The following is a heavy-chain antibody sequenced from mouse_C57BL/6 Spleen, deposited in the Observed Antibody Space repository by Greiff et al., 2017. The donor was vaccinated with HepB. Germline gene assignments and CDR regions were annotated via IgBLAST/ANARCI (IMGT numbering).Heavy chain of an antibody. Sequence: DVQLQESGPGLVKPSQSLSLTCSVTGYSITSGYYWNWIRQFPGNKLEWMGYISYDGSNNYNPSLKNRISITRDTSKNQFFLKLKSVTTEDTATDYCARDYYGSSYGFAYWGQGTLVTVSA. CDR1: GYSITSGYY. J-gene: IGHJ3*01. D-gene: IGHD1-1*01. V-gene: IGHV3-6*01. CDR2: ISYDGSN. CDR3: ARDYYGSSYGFAY.